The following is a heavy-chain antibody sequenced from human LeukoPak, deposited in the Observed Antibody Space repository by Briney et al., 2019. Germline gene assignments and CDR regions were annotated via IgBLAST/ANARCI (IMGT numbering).Heavy chain of an antibody. D-gene: IGHD2-15*01. CDR3: ARDGGASYGMDV. CDR1: GFSFSTNS. CDR2: ITHTTSTI. J-gene: IGHJ6*02. V-gene: IGHV3-48*01. Sequence: GSLRLSCAASGFSFSTNSFNWVRQAPGKGLEWLSHITHTTSTIFYADPVRGRFTISRDNAKNSLYLQMNSPTTEDTAVYYCARDGGASYGMDVWGQGTAVTVSS.